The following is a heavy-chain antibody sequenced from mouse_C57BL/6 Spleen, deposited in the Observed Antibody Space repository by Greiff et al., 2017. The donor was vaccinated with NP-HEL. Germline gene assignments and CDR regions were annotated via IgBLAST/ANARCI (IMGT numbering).Heavy chain of an antibody. CDR3: ARSTGAWFAY. Sequence: QVQLQQPGAELVMPGASVKLSCKASGYTFTSYWMHWVKQRPGQGLEWIGVIDPSDSYTNYNQKFKGKSTLTVDKSSSTAYMQLSSLTSEDSAVYYCARSTGAWFAYWGQGTLVTVSA. J-gene: IGHJ3*01. V-gene: IGHV1-69*01. CDR2: IDPSDSYT. D-gene: IGHD4-1*02. CDR1: GYTFTSYW.